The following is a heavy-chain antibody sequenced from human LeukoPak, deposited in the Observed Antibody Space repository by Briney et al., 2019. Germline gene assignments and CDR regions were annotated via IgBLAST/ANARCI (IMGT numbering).Heavy chain of an antibody. CDR3: ARLANYGDYFDY. CDR1: GFTFSSYA. Sequence: GGSLRLSCAASGFTFSSYAMHWVRQAPGKGLEWVAVIWYDGSNKYYADSVKGRFTISRDNSKNTLYLQMNSLRAEDTAVYYCARLANYGDYFDYWGQGTLVTVSS. D-gene: IGHD4-17*01. V-gene: IGHV3-33*08. J-gene: IGHJ4*02. CDR2: IWYDGSNK.